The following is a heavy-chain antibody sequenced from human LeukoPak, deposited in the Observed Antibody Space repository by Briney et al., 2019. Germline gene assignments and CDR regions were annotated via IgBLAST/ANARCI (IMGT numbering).Heavy chain of an antibody. CDR2: IHPSGRV. CDR1: GASFSSGDQY. V-gene: IGHV4-31*03. J-gene: IGHJ4*02. Sequence: SETLSLTCTVSGASFSSGDQYWNWIRQSPGKGLEWSGSIHPSGRVYNNPSLDSRVTISIDTSKNQFSLNLNSVTAADTAVYFCSRGLDSRKLGYWGQGTLVTVSS. CDR3: SRGLDSRKLGY. D-gene: IGHD3-22*01.